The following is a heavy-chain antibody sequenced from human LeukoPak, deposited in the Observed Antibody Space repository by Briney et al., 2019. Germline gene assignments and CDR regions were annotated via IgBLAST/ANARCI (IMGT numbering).Heavy chain of an antibody. Sequence: GASVKVSCKASGGTFSSYAISWVRQAPGQGLEWMGGIIPIFGTANYAQKFQGRVTITADKSTSTAYMELSSLRSEDTAVYYCARGAPGATAWYFDLWGRGTLVTVSS. CDR3: ARGAPGATAWYFDL. J-gene: IGHJ2*01. CDR2: IIPIFGTA. D-gene: IGHD4/OR15-4a*01. CDR1: GGTFSSYA. V-gene: IGHV1-69*06.